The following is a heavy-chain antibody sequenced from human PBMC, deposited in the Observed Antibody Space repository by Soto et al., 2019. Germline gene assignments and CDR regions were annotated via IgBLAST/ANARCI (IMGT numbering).Heavy chain of an antibody. CDR2: MHYSGST. CDR1: GGSVTSTSYY. J-gene: IGHJ4*02. D-gene: IGHD1-26*01. CDR3: ARAREHLYFDY. Sequence: SDTLSLTCTVSGGSVTSTSYYWSWIRQPPGKGLEWIGYMHYSGSTNYNPSLKSRVTISVDTSKNQISLKLSSVTAADTAVYYCARAREHLYFDYWGQGTLVTVSS. V-gene: IGHV4-61*01.